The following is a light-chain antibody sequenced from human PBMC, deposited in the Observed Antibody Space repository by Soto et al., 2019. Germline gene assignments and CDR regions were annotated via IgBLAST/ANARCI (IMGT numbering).Light chain of an antibody. V-gene: IGLV2-11*01. CDR1: SSDVGGYNY. Sequence: QSALTQPRSVSGSPGQSVTISCTGTSSDVGGYNYVSWYQQHPGEAPKLMIYDVSKRPSGVPDRFSGSKSGNRASLTISGLQAEDEADYYCCSYAGSYSYVFGTGTQLTVL. CDR3: CSYAGSYSYV. CDR2: DVS. J-gene: IGLJ1*01.